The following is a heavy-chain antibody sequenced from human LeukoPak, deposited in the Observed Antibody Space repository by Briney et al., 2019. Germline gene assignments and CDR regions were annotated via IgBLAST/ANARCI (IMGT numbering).Heavy chain of an antibody. J-gene: IGHJ6*03. CDR2: IYYSGST. D-gene: IGHD2-2*01. Sequence: SETLSLTCTVSGGSISSYYWSWIRQPPGKGLERIGYIYYSGSTNYNPSLKSRVTISVDTSKNQFSLKLSSVTAADTAVYYCARLVVVPAATDASYYYYMDVWGKGTTVTVSS. CDR3: ARLVVVPAATDASYYYYMDV. V-gene: IGHV4-59*08. CDR1: GGSISSYY.